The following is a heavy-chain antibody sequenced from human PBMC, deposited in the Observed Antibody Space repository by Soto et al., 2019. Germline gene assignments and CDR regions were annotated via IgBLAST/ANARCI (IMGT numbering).Heavy chain of an antibody. D-gene: IGHD3-22*01. J-gene: IGHJ6*02. CDR1: GYTFTSYA. Sequence: QVQLVQSGAEVKKPGASVKVSCKASGYTFTSYAMHWVRQAPGQRLEWMGWIKAGKGNTKYSQMFQGRVTITRDTSASTAYMELSSLRSEDPAVYYCASSYYYDSSGYSSLYYYYGMDVWGQGTTVTVSS. CDR3: ASSYYYDSSGYSSLYYYYGMDV. CDR2: IKAGKGNT. V-gene: IGHV1-3*01.